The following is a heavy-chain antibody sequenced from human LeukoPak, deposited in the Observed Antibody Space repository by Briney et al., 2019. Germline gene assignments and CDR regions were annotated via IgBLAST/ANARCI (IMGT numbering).Heavy chain of an antibody. CDR3: ARDGRYCSSTSCSSLSAVDY. V-gene: IGHV3-64*01. CDR1: GFTFSSYA. J-gene: IGHJ4*02. CDR2: ISSNGGST. Sequence: VGSLRLSCAASGFTFSSYAMHWVRQAPGKGLEYVSAISSNGGSTYYANSVKGRFTISRDNSKNTLYLQMGSLRAEDMAVYYCARDGRYCSSTSCSSLSAVDYWGQGTLVTVSS. D-gene: IGHD2-2*01.